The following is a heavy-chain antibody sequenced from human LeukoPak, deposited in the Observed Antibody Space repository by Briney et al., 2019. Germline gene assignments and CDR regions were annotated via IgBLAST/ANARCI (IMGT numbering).Heavy chain of an antibody. CDR1: GFTFSSYA. CDR3: ARDSLAVAGISGWFDP. J-gene: IGHJ5*02. Sequence: GGSLRLSCAAAGFTFSSYAMHWVRQAPGKGLEWVAVISYDGSNKYYADSVKGRFTISRDNSKNTLYLQMNSLRAEDTAVYYCARDSLAVAGISGWFDPWGQGTLVTVSS. V-gene: IGHV3-30*04. CDR2: ISYDGSNK. D-gene: IGHD6-19*01.